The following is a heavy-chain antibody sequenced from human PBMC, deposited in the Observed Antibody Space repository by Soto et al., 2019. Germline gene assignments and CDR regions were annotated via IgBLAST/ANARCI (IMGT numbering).Heavy chain of an antibody. D-gene: IGHD6-19*01. CDR1: GGYISTYY. Sequence: PSETLSHTCNVSGGYISTYYWSWIRQPAGKGLEWIGRIHASGNTDYNPSLKSRVTMSVDTSKNQFSLRLTSLTAADTAVYYCARTPGWYFDVWGQGTLVTVSS. V-gene: IGHV4-4*07. CDR2: IHASGNT. CDR3: ARTPGWYFDV. J-gene: IGHJ4*02.